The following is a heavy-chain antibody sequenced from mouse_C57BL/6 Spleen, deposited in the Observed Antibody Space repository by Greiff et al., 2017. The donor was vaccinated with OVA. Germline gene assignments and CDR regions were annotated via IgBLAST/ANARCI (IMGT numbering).Heavy chain of an antibody. V-gene: IGHV1-9*01. Sequence: QVQLKESGAELMKPGASVKLSCKATGYTFTGYWIEWVKQRPGHGLEWIGEILPGSGSNNSNEKFKGKATFTSDTSSNTAYMQLNSLTTEDSAIYYCARGELRLRVDYWGQGTTLTVSS. CDR2: ILPGSGSN. D-gene: IGHD3-2*02. J-gene: IGHJ2*01. CDR1: GYTFTGYW. CDR3: ARGELRLRVDY.